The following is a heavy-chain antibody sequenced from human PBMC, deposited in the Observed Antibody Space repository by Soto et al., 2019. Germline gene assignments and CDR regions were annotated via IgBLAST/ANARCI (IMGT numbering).Heavy chain of an antibody. Sequence: PGGSLRLSCAASGFTFSSYAMHWVRQAPGKGLEWVAVISYDGSNTYYADSVKGRFTISRDNSKNTVYLQMNSLRGEDTAVYYCEGGFRHLSNMYVWGQVTTVTVSS. D-gene: IGHD6-6*01. J-gene: IGHJ6*02. CDR3: EGGFRHLSNMYV. CDR1: GFTFSSYA. CDR2: ISYDGSNT. V-gene: IGHV3-30*03.